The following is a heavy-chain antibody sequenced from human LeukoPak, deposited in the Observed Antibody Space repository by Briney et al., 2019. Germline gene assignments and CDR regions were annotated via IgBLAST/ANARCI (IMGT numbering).Heavy chain of an antibody. V-gene: IGHV4-39*07. J-gene: IGHJ6*03. CDR3: ARTPGWWELDYYYYYMDV. CDR2: IYHNGRT. Sequence: SETLSLTCFVSGGSISNTNYYWAWIRQPPGKGLEYIGSIYHNGRTYYNPSLTSRVTMSVDTSKSQFSLKLSSVTAADTAVYYCARTPGWWELDYYYYYMDVWGKGTTVTVSS. D-gene: IGHD1-26*01. CDR1: GGSISNTNYY.